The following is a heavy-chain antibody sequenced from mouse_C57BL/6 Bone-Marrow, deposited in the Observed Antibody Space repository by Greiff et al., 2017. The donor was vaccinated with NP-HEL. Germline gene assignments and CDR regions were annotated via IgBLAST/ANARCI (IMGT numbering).Heavy chain of an antibody. Sequence: EVMLVESGGGLVQPGGSLKLSCAASGFTFSDYYMYWVRQTPEKRLEWVAYISNGGGSTYYPDTVKGRFTMSRDNAKNTLYLQMSRLKSEDTAMYYCANYYGSSPFAYWGQGTLVTVSA. J-gene: IGHJ3*01. V-gene: IGHV5-12*01. CDR1: GFTFSDYY. D-gene: IGHD1-1*01. CDR2: ISNGGGST. CDR3: ANYYGSSPFAY.